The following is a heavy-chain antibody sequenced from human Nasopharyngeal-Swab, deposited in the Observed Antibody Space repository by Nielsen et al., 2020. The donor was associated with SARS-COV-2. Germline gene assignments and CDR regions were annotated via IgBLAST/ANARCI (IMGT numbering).Heavy chain of an antibody. J-gene: IGHJ3*02. V-gene: IGHV1-69*13. CDR3: ARYNLGATPRAFDI. D-gene: IGHD1-26*01. CDR1: GGTFSSYA. Sequence: SVKVSCKASGGTFSSYAISWVRQAPGQGLEWMGGIIPTFGTANYAQKFQGRVTITADESTSTAYMELSSLRSEDTAVYYCARYNLGATPRAFDIWGQGTMVTVSS. CDR2: IIPTFGTA.